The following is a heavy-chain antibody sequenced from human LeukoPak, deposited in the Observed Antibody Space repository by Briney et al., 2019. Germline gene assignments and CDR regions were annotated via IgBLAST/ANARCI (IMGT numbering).Heavy chain of an antibody. CDR3: ARVQRGYSYNPLGYYYYYMDV. V-gene: IGHV3-21*01. CDR1: GPSITTYM. J-gene: IGHJ6*03. CDR2: ISDRSGHI. D-gene: IGHD5-18*01. Sequence: GGSLRLSCAASGPSITTYMMNWVRQAPGKGLEWVSSISDRSGHIYYADSVKGRFTISRDNAKNSLYLQMNSLRAEDTAVYYCARVQRGYSYNPLGYYYYYMDVWGKGTTVTVSS.